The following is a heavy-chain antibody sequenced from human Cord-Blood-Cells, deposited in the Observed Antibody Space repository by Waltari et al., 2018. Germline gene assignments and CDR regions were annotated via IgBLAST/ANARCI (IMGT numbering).Heavy chain of an antibody. J-gene: IGHJ6*02. CDR2: INHRRRT. CDR1: GGSFSGYY. D-gene: IGHD3-3*01. CDR3: ARGHVPADFWSGYYYYYYYYGMDV. V-gene: IGHV4-34*01. Sequence: QVQLQQWGAGLLKPSETLSLTCAVYGGSFSGYYWSWIRQPPGKGLEWIGEINHRRRTHLNPALKSRGTISVDTAKNQFSLKLSTVTAADTAVYYCARGHVPADFWSGYYYYYYYYGMDVWGQGTTVTVSS.